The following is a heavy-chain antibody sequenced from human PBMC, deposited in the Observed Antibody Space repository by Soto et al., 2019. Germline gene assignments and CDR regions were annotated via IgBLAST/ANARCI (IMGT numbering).Heavy chain of an antibody. Sequence: LSLTCTVSGGSISSSSYYWGWIRQPPGKGLEWIGSIYYSGSTYYNPSLKGRVAISVDTSKNQFSLKLSSVTAADTAVYYCARHEPDYYYGMDVWGQGTTVTVSS. J-gene: IGHJ6*02. V-gene: IGHV4-39*01. CDR2: IYYSGST. CDR3: ARHEPDYYYGMDV. CDR1: GGSISSSSYY.